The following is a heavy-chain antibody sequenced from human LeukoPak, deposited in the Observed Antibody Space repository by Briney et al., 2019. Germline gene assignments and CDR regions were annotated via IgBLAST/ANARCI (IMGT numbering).Heavy chain of an antibody. CDR2: IRYDGNNK. CDR1: GFTFSSYG. D-gene: IGHD1-26*01. CDR3: AREHSGSYRTFDY. Sequence: GGTLRPSCAASGFTFSSYGMSWVRQAPGKGLDWVAFIRYDGNNKLYADSVKGRFTISRDNSKNTLYLHIKSLRAEDTAVYYCAREHSGSYRTFDYWGQGTLVTVSS. V-gene: IGHV3-30*02. J-gene: IGHJ4*02.